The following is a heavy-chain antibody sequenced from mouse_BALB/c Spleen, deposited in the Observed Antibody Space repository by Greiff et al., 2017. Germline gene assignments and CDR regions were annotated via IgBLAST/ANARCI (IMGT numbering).Heavy chain of an antibody. V-gene: IGHV5-6-5*01. CDR1: GFTFSSYA. J-gene: IGHJ3*01. CDR3: ARGRDYYGSRTWFAY. CDR2: ISSGGST. Sequence: EVQLQESGGGLVKPGGSLKLSCAASGFTFSSYAMSWVRQTPEKRLEWVASISSGGSTYYPDSVKGRFTISRDNARNILYLQMSSLRSEDTAMYYCARGRDYYGSRTWFAYWGQGTLVTVSA. D-gene: IGHD1-1*01.